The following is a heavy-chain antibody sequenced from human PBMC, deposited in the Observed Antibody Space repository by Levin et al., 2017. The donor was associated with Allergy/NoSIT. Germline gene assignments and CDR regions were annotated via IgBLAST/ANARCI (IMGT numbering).Heavy chain of an antibody. CDR2: ISAYNGNT. Sequence: GESLKISCKASGYTFTSYGISWVRQAPGQGLEWMGWISAYNGNTNYAQKLQGRVTMTTDTSTSTAYMELRSLRSDDTAVYYCARLVRGGPPINWFDPWGQGTLVTVSS. CDR3: ARLVRGGPPINWFDP. CDR1: GYTFTSYG. J-gene: IGHJ5*02. D-gene: IGHD3-10*01. V-gene: IGHV1-18*01.